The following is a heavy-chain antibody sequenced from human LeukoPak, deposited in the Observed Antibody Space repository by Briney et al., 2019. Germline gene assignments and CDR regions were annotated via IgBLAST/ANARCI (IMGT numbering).Heavy chain of an antibody. CDR2: INAGNGNT. CDR1: GYTFTSYA. D-gene: IGHD1-26*01. J-gene: IGHJ4*02. Sequence: ASVKVSCKASGYTFTSYAMHWVRQAPGQRLEWMGWINAGNGNTKYSQKFQGRVTITRDTSASTAYMELSSLRSEDTAAYYCARFGPSPPGELLAPHFDYWGQGTLVTVSS. V-gene: IGHV1-3*01. CDR3: ARFGPSPPGELLAPHFDY.